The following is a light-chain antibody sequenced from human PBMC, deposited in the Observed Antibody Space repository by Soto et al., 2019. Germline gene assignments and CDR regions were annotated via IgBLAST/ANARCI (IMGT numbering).Light chain of an antibody. CDR1: QSIDSW. J-gene: IGKJ2*01. CDR3: QHYNTYPYT. CDR2: DAP. V-gene: IGKV1-5*01. Sequence: DIQMTQSPSTLSASVGDRVTITCRASQSIDSWLAWYQHRPGKAPKLLIYDAPTLESGVPSRFSGSGSGTEFTLTISSLQPADFATYYCQHYNTYPYTFGQGTKLEIK.